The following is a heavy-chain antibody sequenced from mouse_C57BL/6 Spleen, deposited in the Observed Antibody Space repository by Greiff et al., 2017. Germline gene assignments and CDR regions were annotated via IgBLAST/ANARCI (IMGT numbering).Heavy chain of an antibody. D-gene: IGHD2-3*01. CDR2: ISSGGSYT. CDR3: ASIYDGYYDWFAY. J-gene: IGHJ3*01. V-gene: IGHV5-6*01. Sequence: EVNVVESGGDLVKPGGSLKLSCAASGFTFSSYGMSWVRQTPDKRLEWVATISSGGSYTYYPDSVKGRFTISRDNAKNTLYLQMSSLKSEDTAMYYCASIYDGYYDWFAYWGQGTLVTVSA. CDR1: GFTFSSYG.